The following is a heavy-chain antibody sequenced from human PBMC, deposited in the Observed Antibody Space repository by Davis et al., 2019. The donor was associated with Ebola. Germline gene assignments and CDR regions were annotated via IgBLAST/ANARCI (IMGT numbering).Heavy chain of an antibody. D-gene: IGHD2-15*01. CDR1: GGSISSYY. V-gene: IGHV4-59*01. CDR2: IYYSGST. J-gene: IGHJ3*02. Sequence: SETLSLTCNVSGGSISSYYWSWIRQPPGKGLEWIGYIYYSGSTNYNPSLKSRVTISVDTSKNQFSLKLSSVTAADTAVYYCARECGGSCYYAFDIWGQGTMVTVSS. CDR3: ARECGGSCYYAFDI.